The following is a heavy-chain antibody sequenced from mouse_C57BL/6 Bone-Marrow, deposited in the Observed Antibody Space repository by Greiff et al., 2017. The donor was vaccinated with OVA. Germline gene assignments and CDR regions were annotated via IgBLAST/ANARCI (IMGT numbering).Heavy chain of an antibody. V-gene: IGHV5-12*01. CDR2: ISNGGGST. D-gene: IGHD1-1*01. CDR1: GFTFSDYY. J-gene: IGHJ2*01. Sequence: EVQLVESGGGLVQPGGSLKLSCAASGFTFSDYYMYWVRQTPEKRLEWVAYISNGGGSTYYPDTVKGRFTISRDNAKNTLYLQMSRLKSEDTAMYYCARHGSSYDLDYWGQGTTLTVSS. CDR3: ARHGSSYDLDY.